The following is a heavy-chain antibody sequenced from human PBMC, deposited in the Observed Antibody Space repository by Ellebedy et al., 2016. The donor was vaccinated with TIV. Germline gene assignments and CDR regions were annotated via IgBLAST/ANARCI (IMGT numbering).Heavy chain of an antibody. CDR3: ARDQGDYRYYFDY. D-gene: IGHD3-16*01. J-gene: IGHJ4*02. V-gene: IGHV3-74*01. Sequence: GESLKISCAASGFTFRSYWMHWVRQAPGKGLVWVSRIISDGSSTNYADSVKGRFTISRDNAKNTLYLQMNSLRAEDTAVYYCARDQGDYRYYFDYWGQGTLVTVSS. CDR1: GFTFRSYW. CDR2: IISDGSST.